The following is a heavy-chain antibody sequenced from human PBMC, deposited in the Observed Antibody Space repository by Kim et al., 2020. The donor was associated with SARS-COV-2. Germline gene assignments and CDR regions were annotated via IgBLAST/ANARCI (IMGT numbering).Heavy chain of an antibody. CDR2: IKQDGSNK. CDR3: ASSTWYFYFEY. Sequence: GGSLRLSCAASGFTFSSYWMSWVRQAPGKGLEWVANIKQDGSNKYYVDSVKGRFTVSRDNANNLLYLQMNSLRAEDTAVYYCASSTWYFYFEYWGQGTLVTVSS. D-gene: IGHD6-13*01. J-gene: IGHJ4*02. CDR1: GFTFSSYW. V-gene: IGHV3-7*03.